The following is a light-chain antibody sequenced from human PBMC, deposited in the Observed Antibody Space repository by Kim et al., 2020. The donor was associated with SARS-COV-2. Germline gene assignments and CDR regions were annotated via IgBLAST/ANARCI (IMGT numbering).Light chain of an antibody. CDR1: QSVSSN. CDR2: GAS. V-gene: IGKV3-15*01. CDR3: QQYNNWPYT. J-gene: IGKJ2*01. Sequence: SVSPGERATLSCRAGQSVSSNLAWYQQKPGQAPRLLSYGASTRATGIPARFSGSGSGTEFTLTISSLQSEDFAVYYCQQYNNWPYTFGQGTKLEI.